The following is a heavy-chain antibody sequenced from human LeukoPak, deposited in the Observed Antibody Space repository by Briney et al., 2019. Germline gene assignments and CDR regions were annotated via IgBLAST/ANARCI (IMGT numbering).Heavy chain of an antibody. V-gene: IGHV4-39*07. D-gene: IGHD2-2*01. J-gene: IGHJ5*02. Sequence: SETLSLTCTVSGGSISSSSYYWGWLRQPPGKGLEWIGSIYYSGSTYYNPSLKSRVTISVDTSKKQLSLKLSSVTAADTAVYYCARWDSDCSSTSCPNGFDPWGQGTLVTVSS. CDR2: IYYSGST. CDR1: GGSISSSSYY. CDR3: ARWDSDCSSTSCPNGFDP.